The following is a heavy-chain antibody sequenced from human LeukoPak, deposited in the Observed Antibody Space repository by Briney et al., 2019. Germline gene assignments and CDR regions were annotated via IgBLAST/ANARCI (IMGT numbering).Heavy chain of an antibody. CDR3: ARLAAADGYNHAFDI. CDR2: IYSGGST. Sequence: GGSLRLSCAASGFTVSSNYMTWVRQAPGKGLEWVSIIYSGGSTYYSDSVKGRFTTSRDNYKNTLYLQMNSLRAEDTAVYYCARLAAADGYNHAFDIWGLGTVVAVSS. V-gene: IGHV3-66*01. J-gene: IGHJ3*02. D-gene: IGHD5-24*01. CDR1: GFTVSSNY.